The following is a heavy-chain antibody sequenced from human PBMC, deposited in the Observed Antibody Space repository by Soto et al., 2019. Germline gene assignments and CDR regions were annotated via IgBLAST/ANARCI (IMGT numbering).Heavy chain of an antibody. CDR1: RVAFSKFI. J-gene: IGHJ6*02. Sequence: QAQLEQSGGEVKKPGSSVKVSCKASRVAFSKFIVTWVRQAPGVGLEWVGGIIPVFGTANYAQKFQGRGTITADESTSTSYMEVNNLRSEDTAVYYCAKVRYSSPMGYYYGMDVWGQGTTVTVSS. CDR3: AKVRYSSPMGYYYGMDV. D-gene: IGHD2-2*01. V-gene: IGHV1-69*01. CDR2: IIPVFGTA.